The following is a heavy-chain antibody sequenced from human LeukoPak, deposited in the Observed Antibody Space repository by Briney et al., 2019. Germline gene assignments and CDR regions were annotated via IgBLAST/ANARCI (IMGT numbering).Heavy chain of an antibody. CDR1: GYTFTGYY. V-gene: IGHV1-2*02. Sequence: GASVKVSCKASGYTFTGYYMHWVRQAPGQGLEWKGWINPKTGGTSCAQKFPGSVTMTRHTSISTVNMELSRLTSDDTAVYSCARATAENDHWGQGTLVTVSS. D-gene: IGHD1-14*01. J-gene: IGHJ4*02. CDR3: ARATAENDH. CDR2: INPKTGGT.